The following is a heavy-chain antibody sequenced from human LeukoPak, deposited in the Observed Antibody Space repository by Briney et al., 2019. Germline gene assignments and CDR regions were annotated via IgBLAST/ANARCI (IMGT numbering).Heavy chain of an antibody. CDR2: IIPIFGRA. CDR3: ARGYYGSGSYDNWFDP. J-gene: IGHJ5*02. D-gene: IGHD3-10*01. Sequence: GASVKVSCKASGGTFSSEAFIWVRQAPGQGLEWMGGIIPIFGRADYAQKFQDIVTITTDESTSTVYMELSSLRSEDTAVYYCARGYYGSGSYDNWFDPWGQGTLVTVSS. CDR1: GGTFSSEA. V-gene: IGHV1-69*05.